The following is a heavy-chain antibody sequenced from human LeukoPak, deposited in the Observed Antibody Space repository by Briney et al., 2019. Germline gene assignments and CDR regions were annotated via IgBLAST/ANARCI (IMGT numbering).Heavy chain of an antibody. V-gene: IGHV1-18*04. Sequence: ASVKVSCKASGYTFTSYGISWVRQAPGQGLEWMGWISAYNGNTNYAQKLQGRVTMTTDTSTSTAYMELRSLRSDDTAVYYCARSNVLLWFGSSGDYWGQGTLVTVSS. D-gene: IGHD3-10*01. CDR2: ISAYNGNT. CDR1: GYTFTSYG. J-gene: IGHJ4*02. CDR3: ARSNVLLWFGSSGDY.